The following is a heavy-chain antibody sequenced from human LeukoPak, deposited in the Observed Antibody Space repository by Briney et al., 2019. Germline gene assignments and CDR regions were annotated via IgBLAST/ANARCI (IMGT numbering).Heavy chain of an antibody. CDR3: ARDQVPNPAGHCSSTSCYKRGGPDAFDI. D-gene: IGHD2-2*02. CDR1: GGSISSGGYY. Sequence: PSQTLSLTCTVSGGSISSGGYYWSWIQQPPGKGLEWIGYIYYSGSTNYNPSLKSRVTISVDTSKNQFSLKLSSVTAADTAVYYCARDQVPNPAGHCSSTSCYKRGGPDAFDIWGQGTKVTVSS. V-gene: IGHV4-61*08. J-gene: IGHJ3*02. CDR2: IYYSGST.